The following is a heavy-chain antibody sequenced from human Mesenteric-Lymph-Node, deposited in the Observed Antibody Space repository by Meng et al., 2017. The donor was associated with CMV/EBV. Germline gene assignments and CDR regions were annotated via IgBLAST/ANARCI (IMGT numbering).Heavy chain of an antibody. CDR3: AGTNLDYDILTGYFDY. J-gene: IGHJ4*02. Sequence: YTFTSYAMNWVRQAPGQGLEWMGWINTNTGNSTYAQGFTGRFVFSLDTSVSTAYLQISSLKAEDTAVYYCAGTNLDYDILTGYFDYWGQGTLVTVSS. CDR1: YTFTSYA. D-gene: IGHD3-9*01. CDR2: INTNTGNS. V-gene: IGHV7-4-1*02.